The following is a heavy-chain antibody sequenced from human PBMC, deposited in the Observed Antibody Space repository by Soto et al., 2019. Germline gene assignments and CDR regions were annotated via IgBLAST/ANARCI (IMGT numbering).Heavy chain of an antibody. CDR2: ISYDGSNK. Sequence: QVQLVESGGGVVQPGRSLRLSCAASGFTFSSYAMHWVRQAPGKGLEWVAVISYDGSNKYYADSVKGRFTISRDNSKNTLYLQRNSLRAEDTAVYYCARDQGSSGHYGMDVWGQGTTVTVSS. CDR3: ARDQGSSGHYGMDV. D-gene: IGHD6-19*01. V-gene: IGHV3-30-3*01. J-gene: IGHJ6*02. CDR1: GFTFSSYA.